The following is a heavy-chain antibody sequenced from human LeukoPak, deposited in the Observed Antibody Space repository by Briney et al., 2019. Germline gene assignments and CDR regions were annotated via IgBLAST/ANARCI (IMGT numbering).Heavy chain of an antibody. V-gene: IGHV3-9*03. CDR3: AKGYCSSTSCYADY. CDR1: GFTFDDYA. CDR2: ISWNSGSI. Sequence: GRSLRLSCAASGFTFDDYAMHWVLQAPGKSLEWVSGISWNSGSIGYADSVKGRFTISRDNAENSLYLQMNSLRAEDMALYYCAKGYCSSTSCYADYWGRGTLVTVSS. J-gene: IGHJ4*02. D-gene: IGHD2-2*01.